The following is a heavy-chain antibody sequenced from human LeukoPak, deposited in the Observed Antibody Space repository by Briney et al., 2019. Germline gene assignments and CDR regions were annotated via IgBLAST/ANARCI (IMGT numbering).Heavy chain of an antibody. CDR2: SSGDGGST. V-gene: IGHV3-43*02. CDR1: GFTFDDYA. D-gene: IGHD3-22*01. CDR3: ARERELVDCSGFDYYYYGMDV. J-gene: IGHJ6*02. Sequence: EGSLRLSCAASGFTFDDYAMHWVRQAPGKGLEWVSLSSGDGGSTYYADSVKGRFTISRDNSKNTLYLQMNSLRAEDTAVYYCARERELVDCSGFDYYYYGMDVWGQGTTVTVSS.